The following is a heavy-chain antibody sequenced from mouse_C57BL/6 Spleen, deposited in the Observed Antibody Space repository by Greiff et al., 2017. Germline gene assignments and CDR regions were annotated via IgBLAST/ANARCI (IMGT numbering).Heavy chain of an antibody. J-gene: IGHJ4*01. V-gene: IGHV1-80*01. CDR3: AREGEYDGYAMDY. CDR1: GYAFSSYW. Sequence: QVQLQQSGAELVKPGASVKISCKASGYAFSSYWMNWVKQRPGKGLEWIGQIYPGDGDTNYNGKFKGKATLTADKSSSTAYMQLSSLTAEDSAVDFCAREGEYDGYAMDYWGQGTSVTVSS. D-gene: IGHD2-14*01. CDR2: IYPGDGDT.